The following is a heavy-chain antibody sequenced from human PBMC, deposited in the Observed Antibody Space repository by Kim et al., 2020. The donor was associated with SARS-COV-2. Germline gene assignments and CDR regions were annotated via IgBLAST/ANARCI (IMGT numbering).Heavy chain of an antibody. CDR2: IYYSESS. J-gene: IGHJ4*02. CDR3: ARVADYGSGAFDY. V-gene: IGHV4-30-4*01. D-gene: IGHD3-10*01. CDR1: GVSISSEYYY. Sequence: SETLSLTCTVSGVSISSEYYYWTWIRQTPGKGLEWIGYIYYSESSYSNPPLKRRVTFSIDTTNNQFSLKLTSVTATDTAVFYCARVADYGSGAFDYWGQGTLVTVSS.